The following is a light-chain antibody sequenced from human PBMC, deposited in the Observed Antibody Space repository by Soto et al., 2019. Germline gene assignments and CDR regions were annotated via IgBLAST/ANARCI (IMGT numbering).Light chain of an antibody. CDR2: DVS. J-gene: IGLJ1*01. V-gene: IGLV2-14*01. CDR1: SSDVGGYNF. CDR3: SSYSRSSSSEV. Sequence: QSALTQPASVSGSPGQSITISCTGTSSDVGGYNFVSWYQQYPGKAPKLMIYDVSNRPSGVSNRFSGSKSGNTASLTISGLQAEDEADFYCSSYSRSSSSEVFGTGTKLTVL.